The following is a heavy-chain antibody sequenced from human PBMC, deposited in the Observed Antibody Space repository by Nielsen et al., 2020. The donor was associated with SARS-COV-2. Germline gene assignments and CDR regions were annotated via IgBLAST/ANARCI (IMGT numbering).Heavy chain of an antibody. Sequence: GESLKISCAASGFTFNIYAMAWVRRAPGRGLQWVTAISASGGGTSYTDSVKGRFSISRDNSRNTLYLQMNSLRVKDTAIYFCAKDDVVRGDAYDIWGQGTVVTVSS. CDR3: AKDDVVRGDAYDI. J-gene: IGHJ3*02. V-gene: IGHV3-23*01. CDR2: ISASGGGT. D-gene: IGHD3-10*01. CDR1: GFTFNIYA.